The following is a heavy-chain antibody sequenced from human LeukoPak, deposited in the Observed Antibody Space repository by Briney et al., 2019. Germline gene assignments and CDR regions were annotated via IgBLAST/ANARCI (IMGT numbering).Heavy chain of an antibody. CDR1: GYTFTSYY. Sequence: PGASVKVSCKASGYTFTSYYMHWVRQAPGQGLEWMGIINPSGGSTSYAQKFQGRVTMTRDASTSTVYMELSSLRSEDTAVYYCARALYYDSSGYYALDGYWGQGTLVTVSS. J-gene: IGHJ4*02. V-gene: IGHV1-46*01. D-gene: IGHD3-22*01. CDR3: ARALYYDSSGYYALDGY. CDR2: INPSGGST.